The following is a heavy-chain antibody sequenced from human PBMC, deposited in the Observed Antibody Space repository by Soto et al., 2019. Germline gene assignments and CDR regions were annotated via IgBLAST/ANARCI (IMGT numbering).Heavy chain of an antibody. J-gene: IGHJ3*02. Sequence: SETLSLTCTVSGGSISSGDYYWSWIRQPPGKGLEWIGYIYYSGSTYYNPSLKSRVTISVDTSKNQFSLKLSSVTAADTAVYYCARDRITIFGVPGHIDAFDIWGQGTMVTVSS. CDR1: GGSISSGDYY. V-gene: IGHV4-30-4*01. CDR3: ARDRITIFGVPGHIDAFDI. CDR2: IYYSGST. D-gene: IGHD3-3*01.